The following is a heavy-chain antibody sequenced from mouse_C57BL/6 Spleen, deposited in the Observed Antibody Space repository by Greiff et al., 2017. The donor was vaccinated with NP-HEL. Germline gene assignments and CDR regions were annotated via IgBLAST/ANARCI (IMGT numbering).Heavy chain of an antibody. V-gene: IGHV1-15*01. J-gene: IGHJ4*01. CDR3: TRCQYGNYGAMDY. CDR1: GYTFTDYE. D-gene: IGHD2-10*02. CDR2: IDPETGGT. Sequence: QVHVKQSGAELVRPGASVTLSCKASGYTFTDYEMHWVKQTPVHGLEWIGAIDPETGGTAYNQKFKGKAILTADKSSSTAYMELRSLTSEDSAVYYCTRCQYGNYGAMDYWGQGTSVTVSS.